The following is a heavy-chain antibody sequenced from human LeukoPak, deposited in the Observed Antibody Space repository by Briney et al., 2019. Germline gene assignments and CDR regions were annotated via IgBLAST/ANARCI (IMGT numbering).Heavy chain of an antibody. V-gene: IGHV1-8*01. CDR2: MNPNSGDR. D-gene: IGHD5-24*01. J-gene: IGHJ4*02. CDR3: ARALEDALFDY. CDR1: GYTFTNSD. Sequence: PGASVKVSCKASGYTFTNSDINWVRQATGQGLEWMGWMNPNSGDRGYIQKFQGRVTMTRDTSISTAYMELSSLRSEDTAAYYCARALEDALFDYWGQGTLVTVSS.